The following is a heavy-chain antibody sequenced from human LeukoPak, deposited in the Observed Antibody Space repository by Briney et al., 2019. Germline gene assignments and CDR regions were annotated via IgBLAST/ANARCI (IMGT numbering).Heavy chain of an antibody. CDR1: GGTFSSHA. D-gene: IGHD2-2*01. CDR3: ARAQQLGYCSSTSCSYGMDV. CDR2: IIPILGVA. Sequence: GASVKVSCKASGGTFSSHAISWVRQAPGQGLEWMGRIIPILGVANYAQKFQGRVTITADKSTSTAYMELSSLRSEDTAVYYCARAQQLGYCSSTSCSYGMDVWGQGTTVTVSS. V-gene: IGHV1-69*04. J-gene: IGHJ6*02.